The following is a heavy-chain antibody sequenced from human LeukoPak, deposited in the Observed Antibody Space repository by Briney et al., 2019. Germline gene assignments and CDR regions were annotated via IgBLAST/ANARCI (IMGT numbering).Heavy chain of an antibody. D-gene: IGHD2-15*01. CDR2: ISGGGSTI. V-gene: IGHV3-11*01. Sequence: GGSLRLSCAASGFTFSDYYMSWIRQAPGKGLEWISYISGGGSTIYYADSVKGRFTISRDNAKNSLYLQMNSLRAEDTAVYYCARLHVKFYCSGGSCYPGHWGQGTLVTVSS. CDR1: GFTFSDYY. J-gene: IGHJ4*02. CDR3: ARLHVKFYCSGGSCYPGH.